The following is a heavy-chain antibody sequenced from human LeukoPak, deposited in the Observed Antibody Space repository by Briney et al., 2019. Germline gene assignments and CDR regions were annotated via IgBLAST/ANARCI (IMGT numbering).Heavy chain of an antibody. Sequence: GRSLRLSCAASGFTFSSYGMHWVRQAPGKGLEWVAVIWYDGSNKYYADSVKGRFTISRDNSKNTLYLQMNSLRAEDTAVYYCARARGRGVPAAIGAFDIWGQGTMVTFSS. CDR2: IWYDGSNK. J-gene: IGHJ3*02. CDR1: GFTFSSYG. CDR3: ARARGRGVPAAIGAFDI. V-gene: IGHV3-33*01. D-gene: IGHD2-2*01.